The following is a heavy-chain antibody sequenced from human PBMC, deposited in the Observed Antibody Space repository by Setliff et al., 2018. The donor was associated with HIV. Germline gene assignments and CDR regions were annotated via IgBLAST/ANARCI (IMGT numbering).Heavy chain of an antibody. J-gene: IGHJ3*02. V-gene: IGHV4-4*02. Sequence: PSETLSLTCALSGDSVTSSSWWSWVRQPPGKGLEWIGEIYRSGSTNYNPPLRSRVTISLDKSKNQFSPKVNSVTAADTAVYYCTRRDNSVSGYYTDHAFDIWGQGTLVTVSS. CDR3: TRRDNSVSGYYTDHAFDI. CDR1: GDSVTSSSW. CDR2: IYRSGST. D-gene: IGHD3-22*01.